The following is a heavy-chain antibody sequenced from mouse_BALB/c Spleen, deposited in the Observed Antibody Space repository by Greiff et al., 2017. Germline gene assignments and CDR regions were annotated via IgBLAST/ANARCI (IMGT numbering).Heavy chain of an antibody. J-gene: IGHJ3*01. CDR3: AGGGFAY. CDR1: GFAFSSYD. V-gene: IGHV5-12-1*01. Sequence: VQLKESGGGLVKPGGSLKLSCAASGFAFSSYDMSWVRQTPEKRLEWVAYISSGGGSTYYPDTVKGRFTISRDNAKNTLYLQMSSLKSEETAMYYCAGGGFAYWGQGTRGTVSA. CDR2: ISSGGGST.